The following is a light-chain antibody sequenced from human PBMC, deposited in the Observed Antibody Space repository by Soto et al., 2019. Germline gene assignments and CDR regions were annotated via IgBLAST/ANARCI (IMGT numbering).Light chain of an antibody. V-gene: IGKV3-20*01. Sequence: ESVLTQAPGTLSLSPGERATLSCRASQSITSSYLAWYQQKPGQAPRLLIYGASSRATGIPDRFSGSGSGTDFTLTISRLEPEDFAVYFCQQYGTSPVTFGQGTRLEIK. J-gene: IGKJ5*01. CDR2: GAS. CDR3: QQYGTSPVT. CDR1: QSITSSY.